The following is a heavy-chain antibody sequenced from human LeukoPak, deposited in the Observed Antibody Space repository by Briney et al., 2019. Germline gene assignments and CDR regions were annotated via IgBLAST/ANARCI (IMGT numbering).Heavy chain of an antibody. V-gene: IGHV3-30*18. CDR3: AKDFYGDYDWYFDL. D-gene: IGHD4-17*01. J-gene: IGHJ2*01. CDR2: ISYDGSNK. CDR1: GFTFSSYG. Sequence: GRSLRLSCAASGFTFSSYGMHWVRQAPGKGLEWVAVISYDGSNKYYADSVKGRFTISRDNSKNTLYLQMNSLRAEDTAVYYCAKDFYGDYDWYFDLWGRGTLVTVSS.